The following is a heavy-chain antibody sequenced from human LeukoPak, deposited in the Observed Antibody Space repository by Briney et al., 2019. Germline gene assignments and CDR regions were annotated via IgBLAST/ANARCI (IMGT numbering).Heavy chain of an antibody. D-gene: IGHD4-17*01. J-gene: IGHJ4*02. Sequence: SETLSLTCTVSGGSISSYYWSWIRQHPGKGLEWIGYIYYSGSTYYNPSLKSRVTISVDTSKNQFSLKLSSVTAADTAVYYCARGHGYGGYLVFDYWGQGTLVTVSS. CDR3: ARGHGYGGYLVFDY. CDR2: IYYSGST. CDR1: GGSISSYY. V-gene: IGHV4-59*06.